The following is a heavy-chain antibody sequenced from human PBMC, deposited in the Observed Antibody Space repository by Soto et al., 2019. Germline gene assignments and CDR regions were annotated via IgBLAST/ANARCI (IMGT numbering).Heavy chain of an antibody. V-gene: IGHV4-39*01. CDR1: GGSISSSSYY. J-gene: IGHJ4*02. CDR3: ARHSPITMIVVAAFDY. CDR2: IYYRGST. D-gene: IGHD3-22*01. Sequence: QLQLQESGPGLVKPSETLSLTCTVSGGSISSSSYYWGWIRQPPGKGLEWIGSIYYRGSTYYNPSLKSRVTISVDTSKNQFSLKLSSVTAADTAVYYCARHSPITMIVVAAFDYWGQGTLVTVSS.